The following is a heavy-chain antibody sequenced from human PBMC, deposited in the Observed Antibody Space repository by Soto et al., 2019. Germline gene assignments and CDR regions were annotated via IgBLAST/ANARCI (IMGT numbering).Heavy chain of an antibody. V-gene: IGHV3-23*01. D-gene: IGHD3-9*01. CDR1: GFTFSNYA. J-gene: IGHJ4*02. Sequence: GGSLILSCAASGFTFSNYALNLVRPAPGKGLEWVSGISGGGGGTHYTDSVKGRFTISRDNSKNTVFLQMNSLRAEDTAVYFCTKGSHYDILTAYHAFDFWGPGTLVTVSS. CDR3: TKGSHYDILTAYHAFDF. CDR2: ISGGGGGT.